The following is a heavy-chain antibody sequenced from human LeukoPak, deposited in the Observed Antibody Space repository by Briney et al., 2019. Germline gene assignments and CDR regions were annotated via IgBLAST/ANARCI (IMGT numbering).Heavy chain of an antibody. CDR3: ARDSSHYLGSSDY. D-gene: IGHD6-6*01. J-gene: IGHJ4*02. V-gene: IGHV3-23*01. CDR2: ISESGDVT. Sequence: GGSLRLSCVVSGFTFSSYPMSWVRQAPGKGLEWVSVISESGDVTHYADSMKGRFTISRDNTKNTLNLQMNGLRDEDTAIYYCARDSSHYLGSSDYWGQGTLVTVSS. CDR1: GFTFSSYP.